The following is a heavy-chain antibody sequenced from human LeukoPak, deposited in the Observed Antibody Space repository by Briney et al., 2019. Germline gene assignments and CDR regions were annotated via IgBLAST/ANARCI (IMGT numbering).Heavy chain of an antibody. CDR3: ARRGGGQGYGMDA. CDR2: INNGDSST. Sequence: GGSLRLSCAASGFTSREFVMSWVRQAPGKGLEWVSTINNGDSSTYYADSVKGRFTISRDNSKNTLDLQMNGLRAEDTAVYYCARRGGGQGYGMDAWGQGTTVAVSS. D-gene: IGHD6-25*01. CDR1: GFTSREFV. V-gene: IGHV3-23*01. J-gene: IGHJ6*02.